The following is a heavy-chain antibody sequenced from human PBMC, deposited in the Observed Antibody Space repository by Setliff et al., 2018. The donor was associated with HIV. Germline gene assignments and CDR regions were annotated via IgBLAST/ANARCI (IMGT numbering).Heavy chain of an antibody. D-gene: IGHD1-7*01. CDR2: IYHSGSA. CDR1: SYSISGGYY. J-gene: IGHJ3*02. V-gene: IGHV4-38-2*01. CDR3: ARHGGITGTTDAFDI. Sequence: PSETLSLTCGVSSYSISGGYYWGWIRQPPGKGLEWIGSIYHSGSAYYNPSLKSRVTISVDTSKNQFSLKMSSLTAADTAVYYCARHGGITGTTDAFDIWGQGTMVTVS.